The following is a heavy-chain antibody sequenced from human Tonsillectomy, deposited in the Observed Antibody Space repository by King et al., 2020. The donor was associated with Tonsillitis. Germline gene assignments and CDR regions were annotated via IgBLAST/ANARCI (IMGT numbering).Heavy chain of an antibody. Sequence: AQLVQSGAEVKKPGASVKVSCKPSGYTFTGYYMHWVRQAPGQGLEWMGWINTNSGVTNYAQKFQGRVTMTSDTSISTAYMELTRLRSDDTAVYYCARGPGVVPVATHWLDPWGQGTLVTVSS. CDR2: INTNSGVT. D-gene: IGHD2-2*01. V-gene: IGHV1-2*02. J-gene: IGHJ5*02. CDR3: ARGPGVVPVATHWLDP. CDR1: GYTFTGYY.